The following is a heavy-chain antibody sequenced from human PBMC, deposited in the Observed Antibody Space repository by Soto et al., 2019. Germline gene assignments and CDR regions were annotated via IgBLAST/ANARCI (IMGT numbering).Heavy chain of an antibody. V-gene: IGHV4-39*01. J-gene: IGHJ4*02. D-gene: IGHD2-15*01. Sequence: PSETLFLNCPFSWYSHLSWYFFLGRDRQPPRKGLAWIGSILYLWSSSYNPSLKSRFTMSVDTSKNQLSMSMRSVSAVDTALYFCARPVEGDTKNTCYECWGEGILVIASS. CDR1: WYSHLSWYFF. CDR3: ARPVEGDTKNTCYEC. CDR2: ILYLWSS.